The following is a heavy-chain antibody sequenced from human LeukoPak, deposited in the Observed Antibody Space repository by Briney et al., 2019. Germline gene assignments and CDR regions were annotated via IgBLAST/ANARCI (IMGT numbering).Heavy chain of an antibody. V-gene: IGHV3-7*03. CDR1: GFRFSCYW. CDR2: IKGDGSET. CDR3: AREEVKSFDN. Sequence: GGSLSLSCAASGFRFSCYWMTWVRQAPGKGLEWVANIKGDGSETSYVTSVRGRFTISRDNAKNSLYLQMNNLRAEDTAVYYCAREEVKSFDNWGQGTLVTVSS. J-gene: IGHJ4*02.